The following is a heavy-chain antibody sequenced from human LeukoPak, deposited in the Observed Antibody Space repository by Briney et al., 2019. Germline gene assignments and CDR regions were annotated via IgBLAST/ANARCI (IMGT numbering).Heavy chain of an antibody. J-gene: IGHJ4*02. CDR2: IYYSGST. D-gene: IGHD3-3*01. CDR3: ARSFSGFGVVPL. V-gene: IGHV4-39*07. Sequence: SETLSLTCTVSGGSISSSSYYWGWIRQPPGKGLEWIGSIYYSGSTYYNPSLKSRVTISVDTSKNQFSLKLSSVTAADTAVYYCARSFSGFGVVPLWGQGTLVTVSS. CDR1: GGSISSSSYY.